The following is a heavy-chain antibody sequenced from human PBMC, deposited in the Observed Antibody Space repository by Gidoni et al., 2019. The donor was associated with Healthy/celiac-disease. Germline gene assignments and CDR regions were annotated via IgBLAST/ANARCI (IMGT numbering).Heavy chain of an antibody. CDR2: IYYSGST. V-gene: IGHV4-59*01. Sequence: QVQLQESGPGLVKPSETLSLTCTVSGGSISSYYWSWIRQPPGKGLEWIGYIYYSGSTNYNPALKSRVTISVDTSKNQFSLKLSSVTAADTAVYYCARVRRWLQLDAFDIWGQGTMVTVSS. J-gene: IGHJ3*02. D-gene: IGHD5-12*01. CDR3: ARVRRWLQLDAFDI. CDR1: GGSISSYY.